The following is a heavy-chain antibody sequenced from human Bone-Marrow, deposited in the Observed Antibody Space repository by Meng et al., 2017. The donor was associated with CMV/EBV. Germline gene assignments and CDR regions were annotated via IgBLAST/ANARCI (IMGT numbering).Heavy chain of an antibody. CDR2: IIPILGIA. CDR3: ASDIFSVPAANY. Sequence: SVKVSCKASGGTFSSYTISWVRQAPGQGLEWMGRIIPILGIANYAQKFQGRVTITADKSTSTAYMELSSLRSEDTAVYYCASDIFSVPAANYWGQGTLVTVSS. D-gene: IGHD2-2*01. CDR1: GGTFSSYT. V-gene: IGHV1-69*02. J-gene: IGHJ4*02.